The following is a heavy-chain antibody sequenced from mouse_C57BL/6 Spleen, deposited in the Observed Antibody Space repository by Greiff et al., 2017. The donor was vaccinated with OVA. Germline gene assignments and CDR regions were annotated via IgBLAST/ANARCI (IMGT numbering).Heavy chain of an antibody. CDR2: ISSGGDYI. V-gene: IGHV5-9-1*02. J-gene: IGHJ4*01. D-gene: IGHD4-1*01. CDR1: GFTFSSYA. CDR3: TRGRLGMSYAMDY. Sequence: EVKLMESGEGLVKPGGSLKLSCAASGFTFSSYAMSWVRQTPEKRLEWVAYISSGGDYIYYADTVKGRFTISRDNARNTLYLQMSSLKSEDTAMYYCTRGRLGMSYAMDYWGQGTSVTVSS.